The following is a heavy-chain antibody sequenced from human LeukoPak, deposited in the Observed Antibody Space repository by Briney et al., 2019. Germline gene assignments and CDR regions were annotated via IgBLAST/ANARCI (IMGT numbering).Heavy chain of an antibody. D-gene: IGHD3-10*01. V-gene: IGHV1-18*01. CDR3: ARVYRVYYGSGSGAFDI. Sequence: ASVKVSCKASGYTFTSYGISWVRQAPGQGLEWMGWISAYNGNTNYAQKPQGRVTMTTDTSTSTAYMELRSLRSDDTAVYYCARVYRVYYGSGSGAFDIWGQGTMVTVSS. CDR2: ISAYNGNT. CDR1: GYTFTSYG. J-gene: IGHJ3*02.